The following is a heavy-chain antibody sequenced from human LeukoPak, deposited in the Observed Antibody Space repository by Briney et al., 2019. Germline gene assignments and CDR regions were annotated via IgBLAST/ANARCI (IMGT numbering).Heavy chain of an antibody. Sequence: SETLSLTCAVYGGSFSGYYWSWIRQPPGKGLEWIGEINHSGSTNYNPSLKSRVTISVDTSKNQFSLKLSSVTAADTAVYYCASRLEQWLGHFDCWGQGTLVTVSS. CDR1: GGSFSGYY. V-gene: IGHV4-34*01. J-gene: IGHJ4*02. D-gene: IGHD6-19*01. CDR2: INHSGST. CDR3: ASRLEQWLGHFDC.